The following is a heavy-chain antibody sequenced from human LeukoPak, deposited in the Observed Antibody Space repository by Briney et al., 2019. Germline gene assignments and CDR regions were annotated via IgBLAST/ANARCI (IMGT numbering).Heavy chain of an antibody. V-gene: IGHV1-24*01. CDR1: GYTLTELS. Sequence: ASVKVSCKVSGYTLTELSMHWVRQAPGKGLEWMGGFDPEDGETIYAQKFQGRVTMTEDTSTDTAYMELSSLRSEDTAVYYCARRDARGSLHLYYFDYWGQGTLVTVSS. CDR3: ARRDARGSLHLYYFDY. D-gene: IGHD3-10*01. CDR2: FDPEDGET. J-gene: IGHJ4*02.